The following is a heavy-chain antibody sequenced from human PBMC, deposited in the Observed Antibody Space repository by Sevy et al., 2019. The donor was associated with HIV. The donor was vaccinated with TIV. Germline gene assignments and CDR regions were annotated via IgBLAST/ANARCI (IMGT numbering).Heavy chain of an antibody. CDR2: ISAYNGNT. D-gene: IGHD4-17*01. J-gene: IGHJ6*02. V-gene: IGHV1-18*01. Sequence: ASVKVSCKASGYTFTSYGISWVRQAPGQGLEWMGWISAYNGNTNYAQKLQGRVTMTTDTSTSTAYMELRSLRSDDTAVYYCARDHDGDSYAYYYYGMDVWGQGTTVTVSS. CDR1: GYTFTSYG. CDR3: ARDHDGDSYAYYYYGMDV.